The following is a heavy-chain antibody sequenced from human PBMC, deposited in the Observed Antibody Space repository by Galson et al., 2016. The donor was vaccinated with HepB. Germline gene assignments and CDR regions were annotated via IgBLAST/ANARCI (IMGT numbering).Heavy chain of an antibody. D-gene: IGHD3-16*01. CDR2: SYADGRT. Sequence: TLSLTCIVSGASISTGSYYYTWIRQPAGKGLEWIGRSYADGRTSYDPSLKGRVTISVDTSKNQFSLKLSAVTADDTAMYYCARSAQYDYSGGFSEYWGQGTPVTVSS. J-gene: IGHJ4*02. CDR1: GASISTGSYY. V-gene: IGHV4-61*02. CDR3: ARSAQYDYSGGFSEY.